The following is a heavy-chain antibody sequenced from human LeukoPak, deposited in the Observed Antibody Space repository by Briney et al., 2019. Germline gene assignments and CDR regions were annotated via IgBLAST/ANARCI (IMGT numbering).Heavy chain of an antibody. CDR2: ISYDGSNK. CDR3: AKHKENYGDSCLDDY. Sequence: PGGSLRLSCAASGFTFSSYGMHWVRQAPGKGLEWVAVISYDGSNKYYADSVKGRFTISRDNSKNTLYLQMNSLRGEDTAVYYCAKHKENYGDSCLDDYWGQGTLVTVSS. V-gene: IGHV3-30*18. J-gene: IGHJ4*02. CDR1: GFTFSSYG. D-gene: IGHD4-17*01.